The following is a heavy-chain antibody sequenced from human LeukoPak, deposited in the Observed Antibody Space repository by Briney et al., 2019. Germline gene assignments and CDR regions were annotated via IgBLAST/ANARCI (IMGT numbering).Heavy chain of an antibody. CDR1: GFTFSAYA. V-gene: IGHV3-23*01. CDR2: ISGNGAAT. J-gene: IGHJ5*02. CDR3: AKVNPSNWFDP. Sequence: GGSLRLSCAASGFTFSAYAMTWVRQAPGKGLGWVSTISGNGAATYYADSVKGRFTVSRDNYKNTLYLQMNSLRAEDTAVYYCAKVNPSNWFDPWGQGTLVTVSS.